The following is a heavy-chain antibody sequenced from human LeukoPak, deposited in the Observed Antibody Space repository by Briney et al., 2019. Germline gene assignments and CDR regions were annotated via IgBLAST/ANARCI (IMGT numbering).Heavy chain of an antibody. CDR2: INSDGSST. D-gene: IGHD3-22*01. CDR1: GFTFSSYW. Sequence: GGSLRLSCVASGFTFSSYWMHRVRQAPGKGPVWVSRINSDGSSTSYADSVKGRFTISRDNAKNTLYLQMNSLRAEDTAVYYCARGAYYYDSSGYYLYYWGQGTLVTVSS. V-gene: IGHV3-74*01. J-gene: IGHJ4*02. CDR3: ARGAYYYDSSGYYLYY.